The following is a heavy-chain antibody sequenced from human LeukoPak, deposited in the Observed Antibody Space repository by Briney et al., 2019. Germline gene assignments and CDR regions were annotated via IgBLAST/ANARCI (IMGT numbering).Heavy chain of an antibody. J-gene: IGHJ4*02. Sequence: SETLSLTCTVSGGSISSGSYFWSWIRQPAGKGLEWIGRIYTSGSTNYNPSLKSRVTISVDTSKNQFSLKLSSVTAADTAVYYCARGSSTVSWDYWGQGTLVTVSS. CDR2: IYTSGST. V-gene: IGHV4-61*02. D-gene: IGHD6-13*01. CDR3: ARGSSTVSWDY. CDR1: GGSISSGSYF.